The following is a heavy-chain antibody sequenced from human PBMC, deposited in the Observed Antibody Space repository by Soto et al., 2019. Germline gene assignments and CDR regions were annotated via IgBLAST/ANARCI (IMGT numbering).Heavy chain of an antibody. D-gene: IGHD1-26*01. CDR3: AKDGSDNFDY. Sequence: QVQLVESGGGVVQPGRSLRLSCAASGFTFSHYAMHWVRQAPGKGLEWVALMSYDGSNEYYADSVKGRFTIARDNSKNTLYMQMNSLRAEDTAVYYGAKDGSDNFDYWGQGTLVTVSS. CDR1: GFTFSHYA. J-gene: IGHJ4*02. V-gene: IGHV3-30*18. CDR2: MSYDGSNE.